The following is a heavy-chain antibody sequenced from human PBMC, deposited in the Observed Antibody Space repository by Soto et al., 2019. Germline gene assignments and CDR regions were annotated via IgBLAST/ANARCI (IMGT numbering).Heavy chain of an antibody. CDR2: ISSSSSYI. J-gene: IGHJ5*02. V-gene: IGHV3-21*01. CDR1: GFTFSSYS. Sequence: GGSLRLSCAASGFTFSSYSMNWVRQAPGKGLEWVSSISSSSSYIYYADSVKGRFTISRDNAKNSLYLQMNSLRAEDTAVYYCARDGGYYDFWSGYYNNWFGPWGQGTLVTVSS. CDR3: ARDGGYYDFWSGYYNNWFGP. D-gene: IGHD3-3*01.